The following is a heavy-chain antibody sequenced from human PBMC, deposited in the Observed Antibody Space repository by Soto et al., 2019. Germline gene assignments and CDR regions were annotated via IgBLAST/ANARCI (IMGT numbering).Heavy chain of an antibody. J-gene: IGHJ4*02. CDR1: GYTLTELS. CDR3: ATISIAVAGLYYFDY. D-gene: IGHD6-19*01. CDR2: FDPEGGET. V-gene: IGHV1-24*01. Sequence: ASVKVSCKVSGYTLTELSMHWVRQAPGKGLEWMGGFDPEGGETIYAQKFQGRVTMTEDTSTDTAYMELSSLRSEDTAVYYCATISIAVAGLYYFDYWGQGTLVTVSS.